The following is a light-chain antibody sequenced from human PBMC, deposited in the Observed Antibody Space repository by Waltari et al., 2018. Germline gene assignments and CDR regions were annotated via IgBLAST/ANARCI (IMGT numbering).Light chain of an antibody. CDR3: FSAADDFWV. CDR2: QDT. V-gene: IGLV3-27*01. Sequence: FDLTQPSSVSVSPGQTARITCSGDIVTKKYTRWFQQKPGRAPLLLIYQDTERPLGIPERFSGSISGTTITLTITGARFEDEADYHCFSAADDFWVFGGGTKLTVL. CDR1: IVTKKY. J-gene: IGLJ3*02.